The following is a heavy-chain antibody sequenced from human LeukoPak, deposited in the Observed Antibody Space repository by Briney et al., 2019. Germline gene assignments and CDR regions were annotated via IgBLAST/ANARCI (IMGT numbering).Heavy chain of an antibody. CDR2: INSDGSST. D-gene: IGHD4-23*01. V-gene: IGHV3-74*01. CDR1: GFTFSSYW. CDR3: ARESGGYNWFDP. J-gene: IGHJ5*02. Sequence: GGSLRLSCEASGFTFSSYWMHWVRQAPGKGLVWVSRINSDGSSTRYADSVKGRFTISRDNAKNTLYLQMNSLRAEDTAVYYCARESGGYNWFDPWGQGTLVTISS.